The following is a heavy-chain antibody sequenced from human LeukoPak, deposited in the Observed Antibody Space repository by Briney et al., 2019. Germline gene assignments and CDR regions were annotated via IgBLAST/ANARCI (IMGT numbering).Heavy chain of an antibody. CDR1: GDSVSSNSAA. J-gene: IGHJ6*03. CDR2: TYYRSKWYN. V-gene: IGHV6-1*01. D-gene: IGHD6-19*01. CDR3: ARGIEQWLVRSYYYYYYMDV. Sequence: SQTLSLTCAISGDSVSSNSAAWNWIRQSPSRGLEWLGRTYYRSKWYNDYAVSVKSRITINPDTSKNQFSLQLNSVTPEDTAVYYCARGIEQWLVRSYYYYYYMDVWGKGTTVTVSS.